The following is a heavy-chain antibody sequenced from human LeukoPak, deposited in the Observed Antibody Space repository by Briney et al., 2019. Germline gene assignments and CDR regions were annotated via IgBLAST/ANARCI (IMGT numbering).Heavy chain of an antibody. CDR1: GYTFIYRY. J-gene: IGHJ4*02. CDR2: INPNSGGT. Sequence: GASVKVSCKASGYTFIYRYLHWVRQAPGQGLEWMGWINPNSGGTNYAQKFQGRVTMTRDTSISTAYMELSRLRSDDTAVYYCARDYLRTPYYYGSGPRDYWGQGTLVTVSS. V-gene: IGHV1-2*02. CDR3: ARDYLRTPYYYGSGPRDY. D-gene: IGHD3-10*01.